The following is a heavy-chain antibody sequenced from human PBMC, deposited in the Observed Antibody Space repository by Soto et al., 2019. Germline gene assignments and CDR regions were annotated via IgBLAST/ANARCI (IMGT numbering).Heavy chain of an antibody. CDR1: GLTFSNYG. CDR3: ARDLRSRYFDL. Sequence: QVQLVESGGGVVQPGRSLSLCCAASGLTFSNYGMHWVRQAPGKGLEWVAVIYYDGSKKYYIDSVKGRFTISRDNSKNTLYLQMNSLRVEDTAVYYCARDLRSRYFDLWGRGTLVTVSS. V-gene: IGHV3-33*01. J-gene: IGHJ2*01. CDR2: IYYDGSKK. D-gene: IGHD2-15*01.